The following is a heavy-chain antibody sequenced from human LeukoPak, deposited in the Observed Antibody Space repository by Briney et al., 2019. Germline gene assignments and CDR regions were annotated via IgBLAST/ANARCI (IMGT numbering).Heavy chain of an antibody. D-gene: IGHD1-26*01. Sequence: SGGSLRLSCAASGFTFSSSGMHWVRQAPGEGLEWVAFIRFDGSTKYYADSVKGRFTISRDNSKNTLYLQMNSLRAEDTAVYYCAKSESYSFDYGGQGTLVTVSS. V-gene: IGHV3-30*02. CDR2: IRFDGSTK. CDR3: AKSESYSFDY. CDR1: GFTFSSSG. J-gene: IGHJ4*02.